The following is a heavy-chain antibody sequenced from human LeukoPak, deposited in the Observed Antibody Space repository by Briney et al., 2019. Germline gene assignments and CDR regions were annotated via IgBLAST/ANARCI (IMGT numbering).Heavy chain of an antibody. CDR3: ARWGYDILTGYYGESDY. D-gene: IGHD3-9*01. V-gene: IGHV5-51*01. J-gene: IGHJ4*02. CDR2: IYPGDSDT. Sequence: GESLKISCKGSGYSFTSYWIGWVRQMPGKGLEWTGIIYPGDSDTRYSPSFQGQVTISADKSISTAYLQWSSLKASDTAMYYCARWGYDILTGYYGESDYWGQGTLVTVSS. CDR1: GYSFTSYW.